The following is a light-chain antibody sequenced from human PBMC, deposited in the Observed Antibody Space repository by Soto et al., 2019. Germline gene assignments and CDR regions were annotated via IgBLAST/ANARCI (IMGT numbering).Light chain of an antibody. J-gene: IGLJ2*01. CDR1: SSNIGNHY. Sequence: QSVLTQPPSVSAAPGQTVTISCSGSSSNIGNHYVSWYQQFPGTAPKLLLYDNNKRPSGIPDRFSGSKSGTSATLGITGLQTGDEADYYCAAWDNSLNVILFGGGTKLTVL. CDR3: AAWDNSLNVIL. CDR2: DNN. V-gene: IGLV1-51*01.